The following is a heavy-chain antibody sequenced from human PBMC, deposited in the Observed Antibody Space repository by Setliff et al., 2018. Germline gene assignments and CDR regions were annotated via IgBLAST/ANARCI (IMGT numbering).Heavy chain of an antibody. Sequence: GESLKISCKGSGYSFSNFWIGWVRQVPGKGLAWMGIIYPGDSDTRYSPSFQGQVTISVEKSIGTAYLQWSSLKASDTAMYYCARTTYSYGSGSYYTFDPWGQGTLVTVSS. CDR3: ARTTYSYGSGSYYTFDP. V-gene: IGHV5-51*01. CDR2: IYPGDSDT. J-gene: IGHJ5*02. D-gene: IGHD3-10*01. CDR1: GYSFSNFW.